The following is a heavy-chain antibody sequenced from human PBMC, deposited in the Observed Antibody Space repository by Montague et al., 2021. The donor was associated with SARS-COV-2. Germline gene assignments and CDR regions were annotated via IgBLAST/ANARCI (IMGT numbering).Heavy chain of an antibody. D-gene: IGHD2-21*01. J-gene: IGHJ4*02. CDR2: IYYSGST. CDR1: GGSISSSSYY. V-gene: IGHV4-39*01. CDR3: ASGGRVGTIVVVIAIPYSFDY. Sequence: SETLSLTCTVFGGSISSSSYYWGWIRQPPGKGLEWIGSIYYSGSTYYNPSLKSRVTISVDTSKNQFSLKLSSVTAADTAVYYCASGGRVGTIVVVIAIPYSFDYWGQGTLVTVSS.